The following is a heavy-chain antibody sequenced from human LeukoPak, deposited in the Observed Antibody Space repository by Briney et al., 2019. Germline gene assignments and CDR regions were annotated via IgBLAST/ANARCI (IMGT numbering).Heavy chain of an antibody. Sequence: PSETLSLTCIVSGGPISTHYWSWSRQPPGKGLEWIGYNDYSGSTNYNPSLKSRVTISVDTSKNQFSLKLNSVTAADTAVYYCARHRGDSSGTGYGAFDIWGQGTMVTVSS. CDR3: ARHRGDSSGTGYGAFDI. D-gene: IGHD3-22*01. CDR1: GGPISTHY. V-gene: IGHV4-59*11. J-gene: IGHJ3*02. CDR2: NDYSGST.